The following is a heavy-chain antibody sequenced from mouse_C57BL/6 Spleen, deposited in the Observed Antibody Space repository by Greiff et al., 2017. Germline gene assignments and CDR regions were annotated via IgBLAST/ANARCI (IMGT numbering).Heavy chain of an antibody. D-gene: IGHD1-1*01. Sequence: QVQLQQPGTELVKPGASVKLSCKASGYTFTSSWMHWVKQRPGHGLEWIGNINPSNGGTNYNEKFKSKATLTVDKSSSTAYMQLSSLTSEDSAVYYCARSLYYYGSSFHYYAMDYWGQGTSVTVSS. V-gene: IGHV1-53*01. CDR3: ARSLYYYGSSFHYYAMDY. J-gene: IGHJ4*01. CDR1: GYTFTSSW. CDR2: INPSNGGT.